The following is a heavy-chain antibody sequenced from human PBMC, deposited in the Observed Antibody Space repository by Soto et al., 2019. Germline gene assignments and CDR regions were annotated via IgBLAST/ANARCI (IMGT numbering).Heavy chain of an antibody. V-gene: IGHV1-3*01. J-gene: IGHJ4*02. CDR3: ARDRVLNGLFDY. D-gene: IGHD1-1*01. Sequence: SGAEVKKPGASVKVSCKASGYTFTSYGIHWVRQAPGQGLEWMGGIDGGSGNTKYSPKIQGRVTVTRDTSASTAYMELSSLRSEATAVYYCARDRVLNGLFDYWGQGTLVTVS. CDR2: IDGGSGNT. CDR1: GYTFTSYG.